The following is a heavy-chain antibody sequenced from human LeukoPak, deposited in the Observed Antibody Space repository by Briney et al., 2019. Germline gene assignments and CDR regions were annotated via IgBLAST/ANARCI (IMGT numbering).Heavy chain of an antibody. V-gene: IGHV3-23*01. CDR1: GFPFSSYC. CDR3: AKVSPYHGGSFDP. J-gene: IGHJ5*02. Sequence: GGSLRLSCAASGFPFSSYCMNWVRQAPGKGLEWVSAISGSGGSTYYADSVKGRFTISRDNSKNTLYLQMNSLRAEDTAVYYCAKVSPYHGGSFDPWGQGTLVTVSS. D-gene: IGHD3-16*01. CDR2: ISGSGGST.